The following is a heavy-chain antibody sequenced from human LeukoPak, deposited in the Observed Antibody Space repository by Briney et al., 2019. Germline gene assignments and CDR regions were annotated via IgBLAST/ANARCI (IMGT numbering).Heavy chain of an antibody. D-gene: IGHD6-13*01. Sequence: ASVKVSCKASGGTFSSYAISWVRQAPGQGLEWMGGIIPIFGTANYAQKFQGRVTITTDESTSTAYMELSSLRSEDTAVYYCARIPGIAAADTNYWGQGTLVTVSS. CDR1: GGTFSSYA. CDR3: ARIPGIAAADTNY. J-gene: IGHJ4*02. V-gene: IGHV1-69*05. CDR2: IIPIFGTA.